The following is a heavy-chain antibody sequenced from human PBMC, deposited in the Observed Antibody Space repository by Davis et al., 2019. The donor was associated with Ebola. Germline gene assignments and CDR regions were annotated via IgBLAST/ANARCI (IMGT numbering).Heavy chain of an antibody. D-gene: IGHD3-10*01. CDR3: AKDTYYYGSGSSGIFDY. CDR1: GFTFGDNA. Sequence: GGSLRLSCTASGFTFGDNAMSWVRQAPGKGLEWVSGTSSSGGHTDYADSVKGRFTISRDNSKNTLYLQMNSLRAEDTAVYYCAKDTYYYGSGSSGIFDYWGQGTLVTVSS. J-gene: IGHJ4*02. CDR2: TSSSGGHT. V-gene: IGHV3-23*01.